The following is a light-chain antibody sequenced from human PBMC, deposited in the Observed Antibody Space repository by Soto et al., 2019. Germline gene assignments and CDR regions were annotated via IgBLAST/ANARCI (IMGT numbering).Light chain of an antibody. Sequence: DIQMTQSPSTLSGSVGDRVTITCRASQTISSWLAWYRQKPGKAPKLLIYAASSLQSGVPSRFSDSGSETEFTLSISSLQPEDFATYFCQQIYSAPLTFGGGTKVDIK. CDR1: QTISSW. CDR2: AAS. J-gene: IGKJ4*01. CDR3: QQIYSAPLT. V-gene: IGKV1-39*01.